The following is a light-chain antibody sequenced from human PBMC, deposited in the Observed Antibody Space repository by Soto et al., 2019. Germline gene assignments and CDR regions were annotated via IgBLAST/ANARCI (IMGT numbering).Light chain of an antibody. J-gene: IGKJ1*01. V-gene: IGKV3-15*01. CDR2: GAS. Sequence: EIVMTQSPATLSVSPGERATLSCRASQSVSSKLAGYQQKPGQGPRLLIYGASTRAPGIPARFSGSGSGTEFTLTISSLQSEDFAVYYCQRYSTWLWTFGQGTKVEIK. CDR3: QRYSTWLWT. CDR1: QSVSSK.